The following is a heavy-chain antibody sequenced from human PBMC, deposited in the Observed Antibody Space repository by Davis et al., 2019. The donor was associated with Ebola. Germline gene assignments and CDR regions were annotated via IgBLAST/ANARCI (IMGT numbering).Heavy chain of an antibody. CDR3: ARSHYYYDSSGYLNWFDP. J-gene: IGHJ5*02. D-gene: IGHD3-22*01. CDR1: GYTFTSYA. CDR2: INTNTGNP. V-gene: IGHV7-4-1*02. Sequence: AASVKVSCKASGYTFTSYAMNWVRQAPGQGLEWMGWINTNTGNPTYAQGFTGRFVFSLDTSVSTAYLQISSLKAEDTAVYYCARSHYYYDSSGYLNWFDPWGQGTLVTVSS.